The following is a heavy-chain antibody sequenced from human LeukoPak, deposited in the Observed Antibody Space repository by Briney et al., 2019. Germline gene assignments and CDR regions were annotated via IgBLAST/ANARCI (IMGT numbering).Heavy chain of an antibody. CDR1: GFTVSSNY. D-gene: IGHD5-18*01. V-gene: IGHV3-66*01. CDR2: IYSGGST. J-gene: IGHJ4*02. Sequence: GGSLRLSCAASGFTVSSNYMSWVRQAPGKGPEWVSVIYSGGSTYYADSVKGRFTISRDNSKNTLYLQMNSLRAGDTAVYYCARAAMVPYYFDYWGQGTLVTVSS. CDR3: ARAAMVPYYFDY.